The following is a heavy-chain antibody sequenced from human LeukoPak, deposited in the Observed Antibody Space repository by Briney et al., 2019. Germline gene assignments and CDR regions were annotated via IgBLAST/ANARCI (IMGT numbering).Heavy chain of an antibody. D-gene: IGHD3-16*01. J-gene: IGHJ6*03. V-gene: IGHV4-34*01. CDR2: INHSGST. Sequence: SETLSLTCAVYGGSFSGYYWNWIRQAPGKGLEWIGEINHSGSTSYNPSLKRRVTISVDTSTNQFSLKLSSVTAADTAVYYCARGSVGGSRVYYYYMDVWGKGTTVTVSS. CDR3: ARGSVGGSRVYYYYMDV. CDR1: GGSFSGYY.